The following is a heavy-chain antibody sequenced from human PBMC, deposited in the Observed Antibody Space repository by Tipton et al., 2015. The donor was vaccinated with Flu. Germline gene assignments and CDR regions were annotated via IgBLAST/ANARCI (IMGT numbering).Heavy chain of an antibody. Sequence: TLSLTCSVSGDSVSDSGYYWAWIRHPPGKGLEWIGRIYSSGTANYNPSPSLKSRVTMSIDTSNEQFSLKLSAVTAADTAVYYCARASGSGTYVIYDSWGQGTLVTVSS. CDR2: IYSSGTA. CDR1: GDSVSDSGYY. J-gene: IGHJ5*01. V-gene: IGHV4-61*02. CDR3: ARASGSGTYVIYDS. D-gene: IGHD3-10*01.